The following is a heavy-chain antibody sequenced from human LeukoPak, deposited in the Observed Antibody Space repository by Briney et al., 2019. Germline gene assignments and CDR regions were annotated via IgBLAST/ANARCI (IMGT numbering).Heavy chain of an antibody. D-gene: IGHD6-13*01. CDR1: GFTFSSYA. J-gene: IGHJ4*02. CDR3: ARDLGLAAAL. Sequence: GGSLRLSCAASGFTFSSYAMHWVRQAPGKGLEWVAVISYDGSNKYYADSVKGRFTISRDNSKNTLYLQMNSLRAEDTAVYYCARDLGLAAALWGQGTLVTVSS. V-gene: IGHV3-30-3*01. CDR2: ISYDGSNK.